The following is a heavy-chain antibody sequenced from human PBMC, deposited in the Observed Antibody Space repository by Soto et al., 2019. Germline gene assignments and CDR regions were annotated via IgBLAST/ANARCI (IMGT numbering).Heavy chain of an antibody. CDR1: GDAFTFYS. Sequence: QVQLVQSGAEVKRPGSSVKVSCKASGDAFTFYSINWVRQAPGLGLEWMGRINPILSMSNYAQRFQGRVRXXXXLSRPXYAQRCQGKATXTXDEXTSTAYMELSSLRSEDTAIYYCASSYGSGYRACDYWGQGALVTVSS. J-gene: IGHJ4*02. CDR3: ASSYGSGYRACDY. CDR2: INPILSMS. D-gene: IGHD3-10*01. V-gene: IGHV1-69*02.